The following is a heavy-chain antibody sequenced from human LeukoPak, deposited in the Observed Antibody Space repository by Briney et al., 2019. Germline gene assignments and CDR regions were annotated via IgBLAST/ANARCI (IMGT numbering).Heavy chain of an antibody. J-gene: IGHJ4*02. V-gene: IGHV3-74*01. CDR3: ASSYYDFLTGYLNIYPFDY. Sequence: GGSLRLSCEASGFTFSSYWMHWVRQTPGKGLVWVSRINSDGSDTSYADSVKGRFTISRDNAKNTLYLQMNSLRAEDTAVYYCASSYYDFLTGYLNIYPFDYWGQGTLVTVSS. D-gene: IGHD3-9*01. CDR2: INSDGSDT. CDR1: GFTFSSYW.